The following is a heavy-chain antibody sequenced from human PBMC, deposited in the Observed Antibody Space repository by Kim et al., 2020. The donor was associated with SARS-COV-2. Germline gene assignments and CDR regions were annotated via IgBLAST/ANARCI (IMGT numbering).Heavy chain of an antibody. J-gene: IGHJ4*02. D-gene: IGHD3-22*01. Sequence: GESLKISCKGSGYSFTSYWIGWVRQMPGKGLEWMGIIYPGDSDTRYSPSFQGQVTISADKSISTAYLQWSSLKASDTAMYYCARSGRLYDSSGYYSVNCDYWGQGTLVTVSS. CDR2: IYPGDSDT. CDR1: GYSFTSYW. CDR3: ARSGRLYDSSGYYSVNCDY. V-gene: IGHV5-51*01.